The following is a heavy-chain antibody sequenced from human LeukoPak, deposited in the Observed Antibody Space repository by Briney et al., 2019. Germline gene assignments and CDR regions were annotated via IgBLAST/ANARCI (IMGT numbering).Heavy chain of an antibody. CDR3: ARDFRGSVDAFDI. J-gene: IGHJ3*02. V-gene: IGHV4-59*01. CDR2: IYYSGRT. CDR1: GGSISSYY. Sequence: SEALSLTCTVSGGSISSYYWSWIREPPGKGLEWIGYIYYSGRTNYNPSLKSRVSISVDTSKNQFSLKLSSVTAADTAVYYCARDFRGSVDAFDIWGQGTMVAVSS.